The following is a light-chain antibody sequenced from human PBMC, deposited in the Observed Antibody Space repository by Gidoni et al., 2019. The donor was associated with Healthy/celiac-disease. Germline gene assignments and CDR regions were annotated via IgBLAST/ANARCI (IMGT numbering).Light chain of an antibody. V-gene: IGKV3-20*01. J-gene: IGKJ1*01. Sequence: EIVLTQSPGTLSLSPGERATLSCRASQSVSSSYLAWYQQNPGQAPRLLIDGASSRATGIPDRFSGSGSGTDFTLTISRLEPEDFAVYYCQQYGSSLRTFGQGTKVEIK. CDR3: QQYGSSLRT. CDR1: QSVSSSY. CDR2: GAS.